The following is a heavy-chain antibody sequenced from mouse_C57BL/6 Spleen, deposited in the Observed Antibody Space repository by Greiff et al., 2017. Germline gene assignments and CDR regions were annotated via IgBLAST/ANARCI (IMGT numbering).Heavy chain of an antibody. V-gene: IGHV5-6*01. D-gene: IGHD4-1*01. J-gene: IGHJ1*03. CDR2: ISSGGSYT. CDR1: GFTFSSYG. CDR3: ARETGDWYFDV. Sequence: EVKVVESGGDLVKPGGSLKLSCAASGFTFSSYGMSWVRQTPDKRLEWVATISSGGSYTYYPDSVKGRFTISRDNAKNTLYLQMSRLKSEDTAMYYCARETGDWYFDVWGTGTTVTVSS.